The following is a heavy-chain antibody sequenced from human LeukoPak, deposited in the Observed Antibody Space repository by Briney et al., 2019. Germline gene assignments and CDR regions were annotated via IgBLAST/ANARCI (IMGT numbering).Heavy chain of an antibody. D-gene: IGHD3-3*01. CDR3: ARNHLRFLEWSFDY. V-gene: IGHV4-4*07. CDR1: GGSISSYY. Sequence: SETLSLTCTVSGGSISSYYWSWIRQPAGKGLEWIGRIYTSGSTNYNPPLKSRVTMSVDTSKNQFSLKLSSVTAADTAVYYCARNHLRFLEWSFDYWGQGTLVTVSS. J-gene: IGHJ4*02. CDR2: IYTSGST.